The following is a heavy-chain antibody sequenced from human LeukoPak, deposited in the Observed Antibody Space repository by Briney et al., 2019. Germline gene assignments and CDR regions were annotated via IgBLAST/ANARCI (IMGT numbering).Heavy chain of an antibody. Sequence: SGGSLRPSCAASGITFSNAWMSWVRQAPGKGLEWVGRIKSKTDGGTRDYAAPVKGRFTISRDDSKNTVYLQMNSLKTEDTAVYYCTTANHDSLRRQYYYYYMDVWGKGTTVTVSS. V-gene: IGHV3-15*01. D-gene: IGHD3-16*01. CDR3: TTANHDSLRRQYYYYYMDV. CDR2: IKSKTDGGTR. CDR1: GITFSNAW. J-gene: IGHJ6*03.